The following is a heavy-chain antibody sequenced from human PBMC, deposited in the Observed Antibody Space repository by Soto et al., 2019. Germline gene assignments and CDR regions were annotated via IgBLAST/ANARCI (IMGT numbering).Heavy chain of an antibody. Sequence: GASVKVSCKASGGTFSSYAISWVRQAPGQGLEWMGGIIPIFGTANYAQKFQGRVTITADESTSTAYMELSSLRSEDTAVYYCAGPHDRAGLGTWGQGTLVTVSS. D-gene: IGHD1-1*01. V-gene: IGHV1-69*13. J-gene: IGHJ5*02. CDR1: GGTFSSYA. CDR2: IIPIFGTA. CDR3: AGPHDRAGLGT.